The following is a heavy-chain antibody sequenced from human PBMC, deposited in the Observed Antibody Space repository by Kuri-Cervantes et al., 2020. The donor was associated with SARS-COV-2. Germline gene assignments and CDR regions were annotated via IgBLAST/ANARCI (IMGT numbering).Heavy chain of an antibody. CDR2: IRHKGYGGTT. J-gene: IGHJ4*02. CDR1: GFTFGDYA. V-gene: IGHV3-49*03. CDR3: ARGPHDYGGNSLTYYFDY. Sequence: GGSLRLSCTASGFTFGDYALSWFRQAPGEGLEWVSFIRHKGYGGTTEYAASVKGRFTISRDDSKNSLYLQMNSLKTEDTAVYYCARGPHDYGGNSLTYYFDYWGQGTLVTVSS. D-gene: IGHD4-23*01.